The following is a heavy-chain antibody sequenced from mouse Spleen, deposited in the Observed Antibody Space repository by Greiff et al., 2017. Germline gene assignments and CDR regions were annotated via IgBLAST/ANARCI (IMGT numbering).Heavy chain of an antibody. CDR3: ARKVYYGFDY. CDR1: GFTFSDYG. CDR2: ISSGSSTI. Sequence: DVKLVESGGGLVKPGGSLKLSCAASGFTFSDYGMHWVRQAPEKGLEWVAYISSGSSTIYYADTVKGRFTISRDNAKNTLFLQMTSLRSEDTAMYYCARKVYYGFDYWGQGTTLTVSS. J-gene: IGHJ2*01. V-gene: IGHV5-17*01. D-gene: IGHD2-1*01.